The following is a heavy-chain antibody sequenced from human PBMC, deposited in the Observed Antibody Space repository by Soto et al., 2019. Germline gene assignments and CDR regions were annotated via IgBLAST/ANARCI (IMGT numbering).Heavy chain of an antibody. V-gene: IGHV4-30-4*01. CDR1: GGSISSGDSY. CDR2: IYYSGST. Sequence: PSETLSLTCTVPGGSISSGDSYWSWIRQPPGKGLEWIGYIYYSGSTYYNPSLKSRVTISVDTSKNQFSLKLSSVTAADTAVYYCARGSYYFDYWGQGTLVTAPQ. J-gene: IGHJ4*02. CDR3: ARGSYYFDY.